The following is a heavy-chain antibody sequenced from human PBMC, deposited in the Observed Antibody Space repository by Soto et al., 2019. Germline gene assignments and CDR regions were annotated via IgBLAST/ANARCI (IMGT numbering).Heavy chain of an antibody. V-gene: IGHV4-59*12. CDR2: IYHSGNT. CDR3: AITQYGGNSSGAIDI. CDR1: GGSISTYY. J-gene: IGHJ3*02. D-gene: IGHD2-21*02. Sequence: PSETLSLACTVSGGSISTYYWSWIRQPPGKGLEWIGYIYHSGNTNSNPSLKSRVTISVDRSKNQFSLKLSSVTAADTAVYYCAITQYGGNSSGAIDIWGQATMVTVSS.